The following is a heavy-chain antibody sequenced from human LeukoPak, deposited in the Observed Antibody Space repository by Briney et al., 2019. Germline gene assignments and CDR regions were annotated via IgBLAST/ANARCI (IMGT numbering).Heavy chain of an antibody. Sequence: GSLRLSCAASGFTFSSYEMNWVRQAPGKGLEWVSAISGSGGSTYYADSVKGRFTISRDNSKNTLYLQMNSLRAEDTAVYYCAKDEVGATNFGYWGQGTLVTVSS. J-gene: IGHJ4*02. D-gene: IGHD1-26*01. CDR2: ISGSGGST. CDR3: AKDEVGATNFGY. CDR1: GFTFSSYE. V-gene: IGHV3-23*01.